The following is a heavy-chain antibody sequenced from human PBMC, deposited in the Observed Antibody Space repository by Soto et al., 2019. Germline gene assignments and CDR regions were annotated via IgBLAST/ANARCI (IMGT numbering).Heavy chain of an antibody. D-gene: IGHD6-19*01. CDR1: GGSVSSGSYY. CDR2: IYYSGST. Sequence: QVQLQESGPGLVKPSETLSLTCTVSGGSVSSGSYYWSWIRQPPGKGLEWIGYIYYSGSTNYKPSLKSQVTISVDTSRNQCSLKLSAVTAADTAVYYCARVSSGWSNWFDPWGQGTLVTVSS. CDR3: ARVSSGWSNWFDP. V-gene: IGHV4-61*01. J-gene: IGHJ5*02.